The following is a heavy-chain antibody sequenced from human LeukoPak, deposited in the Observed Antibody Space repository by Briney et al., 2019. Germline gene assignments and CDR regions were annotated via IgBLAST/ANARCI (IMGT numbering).Heavy chain of an antibody. V-gene: IGHV3-48*01. J-gene: IGHJ3*02. CDR2: ISVGSSSTI. D-gene: IGHD3-9*01. Sequence: GGSLRLSCAASGFSFSTYSMNWVRQAPGKGLEWVSYISVGSSSTIYYADSVKGRFTISRDNAKNSLYLQMNSLRAEDTAVYYCARDRPYYDILTPTDAFDIWGQGTMVTVSS. CDR3: ARDRPYYDILTPTDAFDI. CDR1: GFSFSTYS.